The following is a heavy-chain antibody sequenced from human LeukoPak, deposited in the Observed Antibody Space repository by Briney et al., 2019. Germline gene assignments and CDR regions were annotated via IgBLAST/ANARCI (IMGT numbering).Heavy chain of an antibody. CDR3: ATVHSNYGDLDS. Sequence: ASVKVSCKASGGSFSSYATNWVRQAPGQGLEWMGGVIPIFGTANYAQRFQGRVTITTDGSTSTAYMELSSLRSEDTAVYYCATVHSNYGDLDSWGQGTLVTVSS. D-gene: IGHD4-11*01. J-gene: IGHJ4*02. CDR2: VIPIFGTA. V-gene: IGHV1-69*05. CDR1: GGSFSSYA.